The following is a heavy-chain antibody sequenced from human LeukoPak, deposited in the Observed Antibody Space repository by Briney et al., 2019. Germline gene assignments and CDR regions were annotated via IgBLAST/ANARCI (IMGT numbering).Heavy chain of an antibody. CDR2: ISTDGSA. J-gene: IGHJ5*02. CDR1: GGSIRSNY. V-gene: IGHV4-4*07. Sequence: SETLSLTCTVSGGSIRSNYWSWIRQSAGKGLEWIGRISTDGSASYNPSLKSRLTMSVDTSKNQFSLKLSSVTAADTAVYYCARGRWFDPWGQGTLVTVSS. CDR3: ARGRWFDP.